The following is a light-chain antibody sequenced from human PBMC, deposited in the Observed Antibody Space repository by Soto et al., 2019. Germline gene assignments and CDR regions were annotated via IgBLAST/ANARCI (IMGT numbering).Light chain of an antibody. V-gene: IGKV1-27*01. CDR1: LPISNY. J-gene: IGKJ1*01. Sequence: DVQMPQSHSSLSASVGDRVTITCRASLPISNYLAWYQQKPGKIPNLLIYAASTLQAGVPSRFSGSGSGTEFTLTISSLQSEDFAVYYCQQYNNWPPRFGQGTKVDI. CDR2: AAS. CDR3: QQYNNWPPR.